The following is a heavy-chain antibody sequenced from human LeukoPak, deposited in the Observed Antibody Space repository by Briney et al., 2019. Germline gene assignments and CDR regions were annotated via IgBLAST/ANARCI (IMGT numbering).Heavy chain of an antibody. D-gene: IGHD6-19*01. CDR3: ARDTNRYSSGVGYFDY. V-gene: IGHV3-7*03. CDR1: GLTFSSYW. Sequence: GGSLRLSCAASGLTFSSYWMSWVRQAPGKGLEWVANIKQDGSEKYYLDSVKGRFTISRDNAKNSLYLQMNSLRVEDTAVYYCARDTNRYSSGVGYFDYWGQGTLVTVSS. J-gene: IGHJ4*02. CDR2: IKQDGSEK.